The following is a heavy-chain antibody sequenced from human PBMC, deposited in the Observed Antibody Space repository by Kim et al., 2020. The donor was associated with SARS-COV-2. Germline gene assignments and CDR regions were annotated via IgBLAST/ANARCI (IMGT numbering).Heavy chain of an antibody. CDR1: GGSISSSSYY. J-gene: IGHJ3*02. CDR2: IYYSGST. Sequence: SETLSLTCTVSGGSISSSSYYWGWIRQPPGKGLEWIGSIYYSGSTYYNPSLKSRVTISVDTSKNQFSLKLSSVTAADTAVYYCARRGEGDRYSGYDYVSAPFPLRIFVGLSDAFDIWGQGTMVTVSS. D-gene: IGHD5-12*01. CDR3: ARRGEGDRYSGYDYVSAPFPLRIFVGLSDAFDI. V-gene: IGHV4-39*01.